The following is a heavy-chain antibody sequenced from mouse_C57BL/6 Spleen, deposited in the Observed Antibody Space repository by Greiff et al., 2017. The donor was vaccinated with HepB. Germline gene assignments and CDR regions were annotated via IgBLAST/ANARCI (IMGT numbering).Heavy chain of an antibody. V-gene: IGHV5-17*01. CDR1: GFTFSDYG. D-gene: IGHD2-5*01. Sequence: EVQVVESGGGLVKPGGSLKLSCAASGFTFSDYGMHWVRQAPEKGLEWVAYISSGSSTIYYADTVKGRFTISRDNAKNTLFLQMTSLRSEDTAMYYCARAYYSNYEGFAYWGQGTLVTVSA. CDR2: ISSGSSTI. J-gene: IGHJ3*01. CDR3: ARAYYSNYEGFAY.